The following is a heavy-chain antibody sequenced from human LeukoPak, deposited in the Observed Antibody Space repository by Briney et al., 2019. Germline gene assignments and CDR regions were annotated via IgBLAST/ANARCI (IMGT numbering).Heavy chain of an antibody. CDR2: IYPGDSDT. Sequence: RGESLKISCKGSGYSFTSYWIGWVRQMPGKGLEWMGIIYPGDSDTRYSPSFQGQVTISADKSISTAYLQWSSLKASDTAMYYCARGRLTSLRFVNWFDPWGQGTLVTVSS. CDR3: ARGRLTSLRFVNWFDP. J-gene: IGHJ5*02. V-gene: IGHV5-51*01. D-gene: IGHD3-3*01. CDR1: GYSFTSYW.